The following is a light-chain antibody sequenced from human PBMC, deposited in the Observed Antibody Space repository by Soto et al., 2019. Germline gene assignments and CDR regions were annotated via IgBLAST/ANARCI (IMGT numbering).Light chain of an antibody. CDR1: SSDVGGYNY. J-gene: IGLJ1*01. V-gene: IGLV2-14*01. CDR2: EVS. Sequence: QSALTQPASVSGSPGQSITISCTGTSSDVGGYNYVSWFQHHPGKAPKLIIYEVSYRPSGVSNRFSGSKSGDTASLTISGLQAEDEADYYCSSYTSTRTYVFGTGTKVTVL. CDR3: SSYTSTRTYV.